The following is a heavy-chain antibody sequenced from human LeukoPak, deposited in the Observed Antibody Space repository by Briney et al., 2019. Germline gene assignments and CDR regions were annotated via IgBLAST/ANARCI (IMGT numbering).Heavy chain of an antibody. J-gene: IGHJ4*02. V-gene: IGHV3-11*01. CDR2: ISPGGSTM. D-gene: IGHD1-26*01. CDR3: ASLLTAVGSPFDY. Sequence: KSGGSLRLSCAASGFTFSDYYMNWIRQTPGKGREWLSYISPGGSTMYYADSVRGRFTISRDNAKNSLYLQMNSLRAEDTAVYYCASLLTAVGSPFDYWGQGALVTVSS. CDR1: GFTFSDYY.